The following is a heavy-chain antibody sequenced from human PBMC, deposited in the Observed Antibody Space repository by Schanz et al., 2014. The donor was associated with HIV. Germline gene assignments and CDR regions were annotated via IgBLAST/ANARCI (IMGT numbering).Heavy chain of an antibody. CDR1: GYSFSSHY. V-gene: IGHV1-18*01. Sequence: QVQLVQSGAEVKRPGASVKVSCKTSGYSFSSHYLSWVRQAPGQGLEWMGWISAYSGNTDYEQKIQGRVTLTTDTSTSTAYMELRGLKSDDTAVYYCARDPLVAKYYSGMDVWGQGTTVTVSS. J-gene: IGHJ6*02. CDR2: ISAYSGNT. CDR3: ARDPLVAKYYSGMDV.